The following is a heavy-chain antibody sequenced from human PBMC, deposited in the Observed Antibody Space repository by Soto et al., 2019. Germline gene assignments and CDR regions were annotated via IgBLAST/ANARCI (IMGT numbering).Heavy chain of an antibody. Sequence: QVQLVESGGGVVQPGRSLRLSCVASGFSFSSYGMHWVRQAPGKGLEWVALIWSDGNDKFYADSVKGRFTISRDNSKNTLFLQMNRLRAEDTAVYYCSRHWDGDRSFDYWGQGTLVTVSA. CDR2: IWSDGNDK. CDR1: GFSFSSYG. J-gene: IGHJ4*02. V-gene: IGHV3-33*01. D-gene: IGHD4-17*01. CDR3: SRHWDGDRSFDY.